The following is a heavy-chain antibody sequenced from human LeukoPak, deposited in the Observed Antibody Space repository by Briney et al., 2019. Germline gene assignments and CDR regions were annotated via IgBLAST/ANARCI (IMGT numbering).Heavy chain of an antibody. CDR1: GFTFSNYA. J-gene: IGHJ4*02. V-gene: IGHV3-23*01. Sequence: GGSLRLSCAASGFTFSNYAMSWIRQAPGKRLEWVSGISGTSGTINYADPVKGRFTISRDNSKNTVYLQMNSLRAEDTAVYYCAKRLGDQRAFDYWGQGTLVTVSS. CDR2: ISGTSGTI. CDR3: AKRLGDQRAFDY. D-gene: IGHD2-21*02.